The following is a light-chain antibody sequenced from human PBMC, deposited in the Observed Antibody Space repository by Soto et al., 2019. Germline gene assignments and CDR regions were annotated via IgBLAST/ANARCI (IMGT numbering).Light chain of an antibody. Sequence: EIVLTQSPATLPLSPGQRGTLSCRASRSVGKFLAWYQQKPGQPARLLIYDASNRASGVPARFSGSGSGTDFTLTIASLEPEDFAVYYCQHRTNWPWTFGQGTKVEI. CDR1: RSVGKF. V-gene: IGKV3-11*01. CDR3: QHRTNWPWT. CDR2: DAS. J-gene: IGKJ1*01.